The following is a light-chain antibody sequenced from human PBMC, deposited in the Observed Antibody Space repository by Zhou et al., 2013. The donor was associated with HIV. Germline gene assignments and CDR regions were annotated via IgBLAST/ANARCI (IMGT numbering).Light chain of an antibody. V-gene: IGKV3-11*01. Sequence: EIVLTQSPATLSLSPGERATLSCRASQSISSYLGWYQQKPGQAPRLLIHDASNRATGIPARFSGSGSGADFTLTIGTLEAEDFAVYYCQQRSSWPITFGQGTRL. CDR3: QQRSSWPIT. J-gene: IGKJ5*01. CDR2: DAS. CDR1: QSISSY.